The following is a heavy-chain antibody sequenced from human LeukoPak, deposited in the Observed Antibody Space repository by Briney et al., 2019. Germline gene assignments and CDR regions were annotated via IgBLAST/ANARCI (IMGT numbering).Heavy chain of an antibody. J-gene: IGHJ4*02. CDR1: GFTFNNYW. V-gene: IGHV3-7*01. CDR3: ARQVSREGHFDY. CDR2: IKEDTSQK. D-gene: IGHD1-26*01. Sequence: GGSLRLSCAASGFTFNNYWLSWVRQGPGKGLEWVAHIKEDTSQKYYVGSVEGRFTISRDNARNSLYLQMNSLRGEDTAVYFWARQVSREGHFDYWGQGALVTVSS.